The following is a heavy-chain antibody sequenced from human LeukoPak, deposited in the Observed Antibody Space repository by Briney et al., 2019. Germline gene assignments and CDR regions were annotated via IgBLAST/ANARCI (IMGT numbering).Heavy chain of an antibody. V-gene: IGHV3-23*01. D-gene: IGHD3-22*01. CDR2: IRASGGNT. J-gene: IGHJ3*02. CDR1: RFMFSIYA. CDR3: ARDTPNTMIVVADAFGI. Sequence: GGSLRLSCEASRFMFSIYAMSWVRQAPGQGLEWVAVIRASGGNTNYAHSVKGRFTISRDNSKNTLYLKMNSLRAEDTAVYYCARDTPNTMIVVADAFGIWGQGTIVPVS.